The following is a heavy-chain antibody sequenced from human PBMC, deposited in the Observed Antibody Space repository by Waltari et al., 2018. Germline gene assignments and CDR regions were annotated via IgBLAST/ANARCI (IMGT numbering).Heavy chain of an antibody. CDR2: IYHSGDS. J-gene: IGHJ5*02. CDR1: GDSPTTNNW. D-gene: IGHD2-2*01. CDR3: AKVRVPAVMYNWFDP. Sequence: QVKLQESGPGLVKPSGTLSLTCTVSGDSPTTNNWWSWVRQSPGKGLEWIGEIYHSGDSNYNPSLQSRVTISLDKSKNQISLKLTSVTAADTAVYYCAKVRVPAVMYNWFDPWGQGTLVTVSS. V-gene: IGHV4-4*02.